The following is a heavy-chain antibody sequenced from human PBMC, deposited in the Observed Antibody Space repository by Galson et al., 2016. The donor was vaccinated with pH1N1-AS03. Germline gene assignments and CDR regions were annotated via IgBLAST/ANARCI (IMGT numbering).Heavy chain of an antibody. V-gene: IGHV3-15*01. D-gene: IGHD1-7*01. CDR3: SAENWNYKVFYGMDV. CDR1: GFTFSSAW. Sequence: SLRLSCAASGFTFSSAWRTQLIQAPGKGLEWVGRIRSKTDGATSDYAAPVKGRFTISRDDSKNTLFLQMNSLKTEDTGVYYCSAENWNYKVFYGMDVWGHGTTATVPS. CDR2: IRSKTDGATS. J-gene: IGHJ6*02.